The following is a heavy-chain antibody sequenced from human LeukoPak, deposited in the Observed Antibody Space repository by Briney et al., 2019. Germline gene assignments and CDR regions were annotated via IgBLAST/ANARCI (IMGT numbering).Heavy chain of an antibody. J-gene: IGHJ4*02. D-gene: IGHD5-18*01. V-gene: IGHV3-30-3*01. CDR3: ARDAGYGPQEKAYFDY. CDR1: GFTFSSYA. CDR2: ISYDGSNK. Sequence: GRSLRLSCAASGFTFSSYAMHWVRQAPGKGLEWVAVISYDGSNKYYADSVKGRFTISGDNSKNTLYLQMNSLRAEDTAVYYCARDAGYGPQEKAYFDYWGQGTLVTVSS.